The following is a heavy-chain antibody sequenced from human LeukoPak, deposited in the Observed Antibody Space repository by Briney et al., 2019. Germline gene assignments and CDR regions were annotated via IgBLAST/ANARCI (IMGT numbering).Heavy chain of an antibody. CDR2: IIPIFGTA. J-gene: IGHJ4*02. CDR3: AIDSDSRDPPHFDY. D-gene: IGHD2-21*01. CDR1: GGTFSSYA. Sequence: ASVKVSCRASGGTFSSYAISWVRQAPGQGLEWMGGIIPIFGTANYAQEFRGRVTITADKSTRTAYMELSSLRSEDTAVYYCAIDSDSRDPPHFDYWGQGTLVTVSS. V-gene: IGHV1-69*06.